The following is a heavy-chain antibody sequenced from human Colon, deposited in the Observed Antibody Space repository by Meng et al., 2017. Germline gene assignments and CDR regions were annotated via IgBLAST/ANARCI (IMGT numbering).Heavy chain of an antibody. CDR1: GFTFSSYA. J-gene: IGHJ4*02. D-gene: IGHD3-10*01. Sequence: GLRVGAGGGVVQPGRSLRLSCAASGFTFSSYAMHWVRQAPGKGLEWLTIIWYDGRNKYYADSVKGQFTISRDNSKNTLYLQMNSLRAEDTAVYYCARDSGVSFDYWGQGTLVTVSS. CDR3: ARDSGVSFDY. CDR2: IWYDGRNK. V-gene: IGHV3-33*01.